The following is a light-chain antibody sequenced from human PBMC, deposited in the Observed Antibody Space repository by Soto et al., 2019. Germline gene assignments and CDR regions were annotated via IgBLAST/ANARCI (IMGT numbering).Light chain of an antibody. V-gene: IGLV4-60*02. J-gene: IGLJ3*02. CDR1: SVHSSYI. CDR2: LEGSGSY. Sequence: QPALTQSSSASASLGSSVKLTCTLSSVHSSYIIAWHQQQPGKAPRYLMKLEGSGSYNKGSGVPDRFSGSSSGADRYLTISNLQFEDEADYYCETWDSNSWVFGGGTKLTVL. CDR3: ETWDSNSWV.